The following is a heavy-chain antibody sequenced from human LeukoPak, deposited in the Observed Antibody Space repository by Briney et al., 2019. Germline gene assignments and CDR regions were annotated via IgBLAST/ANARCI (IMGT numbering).Heavy chain of an antibody. CDR2: IRYDGSNK. Sequence: PGGSLRLSCAASGFTFSSYGMHWVRQAPGKGLEWAAFIRYDGSNKYYADSVKGRLTVSRDNSKNTLYLQMNSLRAEDTAVYYCEKALARSFDYWGQGTLVTVSS. V-gene: IGHV3-30*02. CDR1: GFTFSSYG. J-gene: IGHJ4*02. D-gene: IGHD3-16*01. CDR3: EKALARSFDY.